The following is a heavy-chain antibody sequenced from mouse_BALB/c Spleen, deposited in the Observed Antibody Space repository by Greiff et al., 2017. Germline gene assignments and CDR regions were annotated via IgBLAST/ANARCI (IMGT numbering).Heavy chain of an antibody. Sequence: VQLQQSGAELMKPGASVKISCKATGYTFSSYWIEWVKQRPGHGLEWIGEILPGSGSTNYNEKFKGKATFTADTSSNTAYMQLSSLTSEDSAVYYCARETARARAMDYWGQGTSVTVSS. CDR3: ARETARARAMDY. CDR2: ILPGSGST. D-gene: IGHD3-2*01. V-gene: IGHV1-9*01. CDR1: GYTFSSYW. J-gene: IGHJ4*01.